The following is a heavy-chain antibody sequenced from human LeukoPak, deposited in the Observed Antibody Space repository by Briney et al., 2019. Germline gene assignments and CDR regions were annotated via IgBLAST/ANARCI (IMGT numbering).Heavy chain of an antibody. D-gene: IGHD3-22*01. V-gene: IGHV5-10-1*01. J-gene: IGHJ4*02. CDR2: IDPSDSYT. CDR1: GYSFTSYW. Sequence: GESLKISCKGSGYSFTSYWISWVRQMPGKGLEWMGRIDPSDSYTNYSPSFQGHVTISADKSINTAYLQWTSLKASDTAMYNCSRSPQGLILDYWGQGTLVTVSS. CDR3: SRSPQGLILDY.